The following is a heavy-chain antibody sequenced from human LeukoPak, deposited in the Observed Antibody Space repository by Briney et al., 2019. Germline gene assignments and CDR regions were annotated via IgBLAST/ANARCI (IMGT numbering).Heavy chain of an antibody. D-gene: IGHD3-10*01. J-gene: IGHJ4*02. V-gene: IGHV1-46*01. CDR2: INPSGGST. CDR3: ARFTMVRGVIPPPSDY. CDR1: GYTFTSYY. Sequence: GASVKVSCKASGYTFTSYYMHWVRQAPGQGLEWMGIINPSGGSTSYAQKFQGRVTMTRDTSTSTVYMELSSLRSEDTAVYYCARFTMVRGVIPPPSDYWGQGTLVTVSS.